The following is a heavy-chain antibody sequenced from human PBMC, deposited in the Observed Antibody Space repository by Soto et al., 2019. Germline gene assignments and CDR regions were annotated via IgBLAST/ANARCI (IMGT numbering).Heavy chain of an antibody. CDR2: IYYSGST. V-gene: IGHV4-39*07. J-gene: IGHJ4*02. Sequence: SETLSLTCTVSGGSISSRSYYWGWIRQTPGKGLEWIASIYYSGSTYYNPSLKSRVTMSVDTSKNQFSLKLISVTAADTAKYFCAREGNLGRWLQPLDFWGQGTLVTVSS. CDR3: AREGNLGRWLQPLDF. D-gene: IGHD5-12*01. CDR1: GGSISSRSYY.